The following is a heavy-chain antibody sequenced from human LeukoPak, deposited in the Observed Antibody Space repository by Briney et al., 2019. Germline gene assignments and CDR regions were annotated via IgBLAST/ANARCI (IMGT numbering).Heavy chain of an antibody. CDR3: ARDPVEWELLLDC. CDR2: MNIDGSAK. Sequence: GGSLRLSCAASGFTFSNYWMGWVRQAPGKRPEWVANMNIDGSAKYYADSVKGRFTISRDNARNSVYLQMNSLRVEDTAVYYCARDPVEWELLLDCWGQGTLVTVSS. V-gene: IGHV3-7*01. D-gene: IGHD1-26*01. J-gene: IGHJ4*02. CDR1: GFTFSNYW.